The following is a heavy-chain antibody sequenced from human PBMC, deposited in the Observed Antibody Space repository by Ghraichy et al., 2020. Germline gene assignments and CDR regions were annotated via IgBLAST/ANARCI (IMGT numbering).Heavy chain of an antibody. Sequence: SVKVSCKASGGTFSSYAISWVRQAPGQGLEWMGGIIPIFGTANYAQKFQGRVTITADESTSTAYMELSSLRSEDTAVYYCARAEGPVGSGWSRLPDYWGQGTLVTVSS. V-gene: IGHV1-69*13. D-gene: IGHD6-19*01. CDR1: GGTFSSYA. CDR3: ARAEGPVGSGWSRLPDY. J-gene: IGHJ4*02. CDR2: IIPIFGTA.